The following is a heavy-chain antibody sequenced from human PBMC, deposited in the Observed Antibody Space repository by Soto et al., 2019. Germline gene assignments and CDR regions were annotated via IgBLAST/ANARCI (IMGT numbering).Heavy chain of an antibody. CDR3: VRDSHGDY. CDR1: GFTFSNYW. V-gene: IGHV3-74*01. Sequence: DVQLVESGGGLVQPWGSLRLSCAASGFTFSNYWMHWVRQAPGKGLAWVARIDHDGSTDYAGSVRGRFTVSRDNAESMLYLQMNSLRDDDTALYYCVRDSHGDYWGQGTLVTVSS. J-gene: IGHJ4*02. CDR2: IDHDGST.